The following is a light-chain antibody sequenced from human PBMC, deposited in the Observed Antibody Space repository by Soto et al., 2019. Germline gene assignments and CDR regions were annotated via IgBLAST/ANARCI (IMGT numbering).Light chain of an antibody. CDR2: DVI. V-gene: IGLV2-11*02. CDR3: CSYAGTYTHV. J-gene: IGLJ1*01. Sequence: QSVLTQPRSVSGSPGQSVTFSCTGTSSDVGAYIYVSWYQQHPGKAPKLIIYDVIKRPSGVPDRFSGSKPGNTASLTISGLQAEYEPVNYCCSYAGTYTHVFGTGTKATAL. CDR1: SSDVGAYIY.